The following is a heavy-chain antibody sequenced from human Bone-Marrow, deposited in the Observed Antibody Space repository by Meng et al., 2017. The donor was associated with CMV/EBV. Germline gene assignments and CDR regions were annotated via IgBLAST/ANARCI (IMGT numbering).Heavy chain of an antibody. Sequence: SETLSLTCTVSGGSISSSSYYWGWIRQPPGKGLEWIGSIYYSGSTYYNPSLKSRVTISVDTSKNQFSLKLSSVTAADTAVYYCARQAGTVVGATGYLDYWGQGNLVTVSS. D-gene: IGHD1-26*01. CDR3: ARQAGTVVGATGYLDY. CDR1: GGSISSSSYY. J-gene: IGHJ4*02. CDR2: IYYSGST. V-gene: IGHV4-39*01.